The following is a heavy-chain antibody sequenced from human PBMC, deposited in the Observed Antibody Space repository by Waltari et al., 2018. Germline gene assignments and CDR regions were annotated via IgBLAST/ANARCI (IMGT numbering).Heavy chain of an antibody. CDR3: ARGYCSGGSCYSGPGYDAFDI. Sequence: QVQLVQSGAEVQKPRASVTVSCKASGYTFTSYGISWVRQAPGHGSDRMGWNSAYSGNTNYAQKLQCRVTMTTDTSTSTAYMELRSLRSDDTAVYYCARGYCSGGSCYSGPGYDAFDIWGQGTMVTVSS. J-gene: IGHJ3*02. D-gene: IGHD2-15*01. CDR1: GYTFTSYG. V-gene: IGHV1-18*01. CDR2: NSAYSGNT.